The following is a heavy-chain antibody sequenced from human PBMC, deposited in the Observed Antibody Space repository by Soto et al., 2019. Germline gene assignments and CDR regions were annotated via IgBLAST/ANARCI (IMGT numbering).Heavy chain of an antibody. CDR2: IQSGGTT. CDR3: AKEMYYYDSSVYFLTRHYYYYYGMDV. V-gene: IGHV3-53*01. CDR1: GFTVSSKY. D-gene: IGHD3-22*01. J-gene: IGHJ6*02. Sequence: PGGSLRLSCAASGFTVSSKYMTWVRQAPGKGLEWVSLIQSGGTTYYADSVKGRFTISRDNSKNTLYLQMNSLRAEDTAVYYCAKEMYYYDSSVYFLTRHYYYYYGMDVWGQGTTVTVSS.